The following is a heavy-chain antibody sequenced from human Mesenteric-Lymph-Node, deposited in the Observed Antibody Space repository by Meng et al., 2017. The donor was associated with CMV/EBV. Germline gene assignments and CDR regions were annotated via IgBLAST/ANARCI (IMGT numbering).Heavy chain of an antibody. D-gene: IGHD1-26*01. CDR3: ARQFYASYGDSFDI. J-gene: IGHJ3*02. V-gene: IGHV3-30*04. CDR2: ILYDGSNK. Sequence: GESLKISCAASGFTFSSYAMHWVRQAPGKGLEWVAVILYDGSNKYYADSVKGRLTISRDNSKSSLYLQMNSLRAEDTAVYYCARQFYASYGDSFDIWGQGTMVTVSS. CDR1: GFTFSSYA.